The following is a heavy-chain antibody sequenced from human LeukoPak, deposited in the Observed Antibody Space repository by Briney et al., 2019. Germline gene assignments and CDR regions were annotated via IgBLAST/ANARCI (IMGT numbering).Heavy chain of an antibody. D-gene: IGHD6-13*01. V-gene: IGHV4-34*01. CDR1: GGSFSGYY. CDR2: INHSGST. J-gene: IGHJ4*02. Sequence: SETLSLTCAVYGGSFSGYYWSWIRQPPGKGLEWIGEINHSGSTNYNPSLKSRVTISVDTSKNQFSLKLSSVTAADTAVYYCARPSSSWSEGDYWGQGTLVTVSS. CDR3: ARPSSSWSEGDY.